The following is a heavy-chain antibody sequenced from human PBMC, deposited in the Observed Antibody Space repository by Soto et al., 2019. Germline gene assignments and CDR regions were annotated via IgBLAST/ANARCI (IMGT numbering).Heavy chain of an antibody. CDR3: ARGEQYSGRIFDY. CDR2: TYYRSKWYN. CDR1: GGNVSSNRAA. Sequence: LPTRARPRGLSGGNVSSNRAAWNLLRKVPSRGLEWLGRTYYRSKWYNDYAVSVESRITINPDTSKNHFSLQLNFVTPEDTAVYFCARGEQYSGRIFDYWGQGTLVTVSS. V-gene: IGHV6-1*01. J-gene: IGHJ4*02. D-gene: IGHD1-26*01.